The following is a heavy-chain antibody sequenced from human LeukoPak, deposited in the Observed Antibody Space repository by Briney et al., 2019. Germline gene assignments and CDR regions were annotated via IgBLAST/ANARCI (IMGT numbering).Heavy chain of an antibody. CDR1: GYTFTSYD. Sequence: ASVKVSCKAPGYTFTSYDINWVRQATGQGLEWMGWMNPNSGNTGYAQKFQGRVTMTRNTSISTAYMELSSLRSEDTAVYYCARVGVSVRGKGYWFDPWGQGTLVTVSS. D-gene: IGHD3-10*01. V-gene: IGHV1-8*01. CDR2: MNPNSGNT. CDR3: ARVGVSVRGKGYWFDP. J-gene: IGHJ5*02.